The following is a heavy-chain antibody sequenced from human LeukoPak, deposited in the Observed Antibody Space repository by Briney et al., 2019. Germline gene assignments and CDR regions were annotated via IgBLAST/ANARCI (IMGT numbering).Heavy chain of an antibody. Sequence: SETLSLTCTVSGGSISSYYWGWIRQPAGKGLEWIGRIYTSGSTNYNPSLKSRVTMSVDTSKNQFSLKLSSVTAADTAVYYCARTYYDFWSGYEGGYFDYWGQGTLVTVSS. CDR1: GGSISSYY. CDR2: IYTSGST. V-gene: IGHV4-4*07. J-gene: IGHJ4*02. D-gene: IGHD3-3*01. CDR3: ARTYYDFWSGYEGGYFDY.